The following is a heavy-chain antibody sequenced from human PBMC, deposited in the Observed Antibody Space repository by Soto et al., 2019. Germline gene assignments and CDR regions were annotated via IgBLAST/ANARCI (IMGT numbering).Heavy chain of an antibody. V-gene: IGHV3-7*04. D-gene: IGHD1-26*01. Sequence: EDQLVESGGGLVQPGGSLRLTCAVSGFSFRSDWMNWVRQAPGKGLEWVAHTNQDGSEKYYLDSVKGRFTFFRDNAKNSLYLQMNSLRAEDTAVYYCSGGVGDAIWGQGTLVTVSS. J-gene: IGHJ4*02. CDR1: GFSFRSDW. CDR3: SGGVGDAI. CDR2: TNQDGSEK.